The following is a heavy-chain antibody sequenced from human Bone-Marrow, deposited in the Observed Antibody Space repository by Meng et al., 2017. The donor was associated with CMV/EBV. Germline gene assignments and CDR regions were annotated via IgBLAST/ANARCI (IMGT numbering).Heavy chain of an antibody. CDR1: GFILNRNW. CDR2: IKGDGSEK. CDR3: ARARGPNY. Sequence: GESLKISCVTSGFILNRNWMTWVRQAPGKGLEWVANIKGDGSEKYCVDSVKGRFTISRDNAKNSLYLQMNNLRAEDTAVYYCARARGPNYWGQGTLVTVSS. V-gene: IGHV3-7*01. D-gene: IGHD3-16*01. J-gene: IGHJ4*02.